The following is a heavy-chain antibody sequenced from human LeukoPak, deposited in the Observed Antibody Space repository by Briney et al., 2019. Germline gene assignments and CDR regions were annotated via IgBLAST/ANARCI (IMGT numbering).Heavy chain of an antibody. J-gene: IGHJ4*02. Sequence: GGSLRLSCAASGYTLSSYSMNWVRQAPGKGMEWVSSIGSSSSYIYYADSVKGRFTISRDNAKNSLYLQMNSLRAEDTAVYYCAREGQQLGLFDYWGQGTLVTVSS. CDR1: GYTLSSYS. V-gene: IGHV3-21*01. D-gene: IGHD6-13*01. CDR3: AREGQQLGLFDY. CDR2: IGSSSSYI.